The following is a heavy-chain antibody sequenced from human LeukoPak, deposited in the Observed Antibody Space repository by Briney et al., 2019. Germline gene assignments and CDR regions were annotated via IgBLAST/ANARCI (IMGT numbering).Heavy chain of an antibody. J-gene: IGHJ4*02. CDR1: GFTFSSYA. V-gene: IGHV3-23*01. D-gene: IGHD3-10*01. Sequence: GSLRLSCAASGFTFSSYAMSWVRQAPGKGLEWVSAISGSGGSTYYADSVKGRFTISRDNSKNTLYLQMNSLRAEDTAVYYCAKWTDYYGSGSYYHDYWGQGTLVTVSS. CDR3: AKWTDYYGSGSYYHDY. CDR2: ISGSGGST.